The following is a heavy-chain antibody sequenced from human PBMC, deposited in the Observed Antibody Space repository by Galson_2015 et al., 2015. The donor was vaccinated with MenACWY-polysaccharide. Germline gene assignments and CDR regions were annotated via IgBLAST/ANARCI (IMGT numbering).Heavy chain of an antibody. V-gene: IGHV4-59*01. CDR1: GGSISGYY. D-gene: IGHD3-16*01. CDR2: IYYSGST. CDR3: ARQLGPYVDFDL. Sequence: ETLSLTCTVSGGSISGYYWTWIRQPPGKGLEWIGYIYYSGSTNYNPSLKSRITISVDTSKNQFSLKLSSLTAADTAVYYCARQLGPYVDFDLWGRGTLVTVSS. J-gene: IGHJ2*01.